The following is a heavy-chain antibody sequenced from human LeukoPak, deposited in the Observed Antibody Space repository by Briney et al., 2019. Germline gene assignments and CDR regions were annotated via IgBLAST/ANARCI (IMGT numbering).Heavy chain of an antibody. D-gene: IGHD2-2*01. CDR1: GGSISSSSYY. V-gene: IGHV3-7*01. Sequence: ETLSLTCTVSGGSISSSSYYWGWIRQPPGKGLEWVANIKQDGSEKYYVDSVKGRFTISRDNAKNSLYLQMNSLRAEDTAVYYCAREGDIDIVVVPAAMDYWGQGTLVTVSS. CDR2: IKQDGSEK. J-gene: IGHJ4*02. CDR3: AREGDIDIVVVPAAMDY.